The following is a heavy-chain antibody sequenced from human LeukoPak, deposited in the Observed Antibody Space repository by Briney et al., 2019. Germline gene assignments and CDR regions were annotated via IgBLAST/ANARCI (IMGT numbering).Heavy chain of an antibody. J-gene: IGHJ4*02. CDR1: GYTFTGYY. D-gene: IGHD3-10*01. V-gene: IGHV1-2*02. Sequence: ASVKVSCKASGYTFTGYYMHWVRQAPGQGLEWMGWINPNSGGTNYAQKFQGRVTMTRDTSISTAYMELNRLRSDDTAVYYCARVGRYYGSGSSTYFDYWGQGTLVTVSS. CDR2: INPNSGGT. CDR3: ARVGRYYGSGSSTYFDY.